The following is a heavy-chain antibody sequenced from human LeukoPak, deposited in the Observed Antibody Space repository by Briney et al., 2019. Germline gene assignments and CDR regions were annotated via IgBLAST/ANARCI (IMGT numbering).Heavy chain of an antibody. CDR3: AATSSSSWFGYYFDY. CDR1: GGSISSSSYY. D-gene: IGHD6-13*01. V-gene: IGHV4-39*01. J-gene: IGHJ4*02. CDR2: IYYSGST. Sequence: SETLSLTCTVSGGSISSSSYYWGWIRQPPGKGLEWIGSIYYSGSTYYTPSLKSRVTISVDTSKNQFSLKLSSVTAADTAVYYCAATSSSSWFGYYFDYWGQGTLVTVSS.